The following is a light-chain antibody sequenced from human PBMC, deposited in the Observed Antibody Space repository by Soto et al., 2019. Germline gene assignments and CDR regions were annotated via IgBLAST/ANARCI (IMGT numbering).Light chain of an antibody. CDR1: SSDVGAYDY. J-gene: IGLJ1*01. Sequence: QSVLTQPASVSGSPGQSITISCTGTSSDVGAYDYVSWYQQLPDQAPKLMIYEVRDRPSGVSNRFSGSKSGNTASLTISGLLAEDEADYYCSSYTRTRTYVFGTGTQLTVL. CDR3: SSYTRTRTYV. V-gene: IGLV2-14*01. CDR2: EVR.